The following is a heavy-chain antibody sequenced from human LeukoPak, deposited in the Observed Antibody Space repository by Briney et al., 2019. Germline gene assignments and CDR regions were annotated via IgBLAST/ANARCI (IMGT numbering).Heavy chain of an antibody. CDR3: AKDFAVSDSWVNFDY. CDR1: GFTFSSYG. V-gene: IGHV3-30*02. D-gene: IGHD6-13*01. Sequence: PGGSLRLSCSASGFTFSSYGMHWVRQAPGKGLEWVAFIRYDGSNKYYADSVKGRFTISRDNSKNTLYLQVNSLRPEDTAVYYCAKDFAVSDSWVNFDYWGKGALVIVSS. CDR2: IRYDGSNK. J-gene: IGHJ4*02.